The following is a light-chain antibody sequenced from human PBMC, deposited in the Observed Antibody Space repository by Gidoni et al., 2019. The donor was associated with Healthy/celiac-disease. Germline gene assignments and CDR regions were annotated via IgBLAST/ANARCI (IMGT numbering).Light chain of an antibody. CDR1: QSISSW. CDR3: QQYNSYPWT. J-gene: IGKJ1*01. V-gene: IGKV1-5*03. Sequence: DIQITQSPSTLSASVGDRVTITCRASQSISSWFAWYQQKPGKAPKLLIYKASSLESGVPSRFSGSGSGTEFTLTISSLQPDDFATYYCQQYNSYPWTFGQGTKVEIK. CDR2: KAS.